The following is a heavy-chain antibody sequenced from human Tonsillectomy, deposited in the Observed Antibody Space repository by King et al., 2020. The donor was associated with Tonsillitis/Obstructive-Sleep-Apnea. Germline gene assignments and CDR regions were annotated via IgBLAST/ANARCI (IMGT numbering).Heavy chain of an antibody. V-gene: IGHV4-59*08. CDR3: ARAYYDMWTGYLDDAFDI. J-gene: IGHJ3*02. CDR1: GGSISSYY. D-gene: IGHD3-9*01. CDR2: MYYSGSI. Sequence: VQLQESGPGLVKPSETLSLTCTVSGGSISSYYWSWIRQPPGKGLEWSGYMYYSGSINYNPSLKSRVTISVDTSKNQFSLKLSSVTAADTAVYYCARAYYDMWTGYLDDAFDIWGQGTMVTVSS.